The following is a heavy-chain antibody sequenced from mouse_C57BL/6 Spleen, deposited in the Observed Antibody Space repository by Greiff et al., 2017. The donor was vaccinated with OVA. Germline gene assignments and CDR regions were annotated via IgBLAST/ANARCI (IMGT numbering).Heavy chain of an antibody. J-gene: IGHJ3*01. CDR3: ASDDYDEGAWFAY. V-gene: IGHV5-17*01. D-gene: IGHD2-4*01. CDR2: ISSGSSTI. Sequence: EVNLVESGGGLVKPGGSLKLSCAASGFTFSDYGLHWVRQAPEKGLEWVAYISSGSSTIYYADTVKGRFTISRDHAKNTLFLQMTILRSEDTAMYYCASDDYDEGAWFAYWGQGTLVTVSA. CDR1: GFTFSDYG.